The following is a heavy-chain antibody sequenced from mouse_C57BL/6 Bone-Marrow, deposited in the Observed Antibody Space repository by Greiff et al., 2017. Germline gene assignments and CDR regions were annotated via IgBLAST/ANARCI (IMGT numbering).Heavy chain of an antibody. V-gene: IGHV1-64*01. J-gene: IGHJ3*01. CDR2: IHPNSGST. Sequence: VQLQESGAELVKPGASVKLSCKASGYTFTSYWMHWVKQRPGQGLEWIGMIHPNSGSTNYNEKFKSKATLTVDKSSSTAYMQLSSLTSEDSAVYYCAREAISAWFAYWGQGTLVTVSA. CDR3: AREAISAWFAY. CDR1: GYTFTSYW.